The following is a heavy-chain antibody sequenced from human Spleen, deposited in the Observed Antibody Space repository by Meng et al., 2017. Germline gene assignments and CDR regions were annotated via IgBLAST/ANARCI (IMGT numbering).Heavy chain of an antibody. D-gene: IGHD4-23*01. J-gene: IGHJ4*02. CDR1: GFTYNNYV. V-gene: IGHV3-64*01. CDR3: VGESGYGGNSGFDY. CDR2: INANGGNT. Sequence: EVQLVESGGGLVQPGGSLRLSCAVSGFTYNNYVMHWVRQAPGKGLEFISAINANGGNTYYAPSVRGRFTISRDKFKNTLYLQMGSLSAEDMAVYYCVGESGYGGNSGFDYWGQGTLVTVSS.